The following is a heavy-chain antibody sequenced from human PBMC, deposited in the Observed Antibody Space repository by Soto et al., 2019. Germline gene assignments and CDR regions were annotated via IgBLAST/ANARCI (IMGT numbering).Heavy chain of an antibody. Sequence: QVQLVESGGGVVQPGRSLRLSCAASGFTFSSYAMHWVRQAPGKGLEWVAVISYDGSNKYYADSVKGRFTISRDKSKNTLYLQMNSLRAEDTAVYYCARGSRALRYFDWLESWGQGTLVTVSS. J-gene: IGHJ5*01. V-gene: IGHV3-30-3*01. CDR1: GFTFSSYA. CDR2: ISYDGSNK. CDR3: ARGSRALRYFDWLES. D-gene: IGHD3-9*01.